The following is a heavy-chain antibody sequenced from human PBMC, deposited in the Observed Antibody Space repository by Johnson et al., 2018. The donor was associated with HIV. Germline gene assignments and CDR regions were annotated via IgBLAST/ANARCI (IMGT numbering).Heavy chain of an antibody. Sequence: PGKGLEWVSVIYSGGSTYYADSVKGRFTISRDNSKNTLYLQMNSLRAEDTAVYYCARDSYDYVWGSYRHDAFDIWGQGTMVIVSS. CDR3: ARDSYDYVWGSYRHDAFDI. J-gene: IGHJ3*02. CDR2: IYSGGST. D-gene: IGHD3-16*02. V-gene: IGHV3-66*01.